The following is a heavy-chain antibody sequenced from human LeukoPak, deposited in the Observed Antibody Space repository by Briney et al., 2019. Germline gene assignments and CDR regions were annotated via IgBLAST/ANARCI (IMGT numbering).Heavy chain of an antibody. V-gene: IGHV1-2*02. Sequence: ASVKVSCKASGYTFTGYYMHWVRQAPGQGLEWMGWINPNSGGTNYAQKFQGRVTMNRETSISTAYMELSRLRSDDTAVNYCARPSDSGWYPPHFDYWGQGTLVTVSS. CDR2: INPNSGGT. D-gene: IGHD6-19*01. CDR3: ARPSDSGWYPPHFDY. CDR1: GYTFTGYY. J-gene: IGHJ4*02.